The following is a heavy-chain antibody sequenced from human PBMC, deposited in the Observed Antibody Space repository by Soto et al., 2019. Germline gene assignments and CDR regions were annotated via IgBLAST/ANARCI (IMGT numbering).Heavy chain of an antibody. CDR1: GFTFNTYA. D-gene: IGHD4-17*01. CDR3: AMNAMSTVTRRGQYFDS. V-gene: IGHV3-23*01. Sequence: GGSLRLSCAASGFTFNTYAMSWVRQAPGEGLEWVSGIGGGTGATYNADSVKGRFIISRDNSKNTLYLQMNNLRVEDTAVYYCAMNAMSTVTRRGQYFDSWGQRTLVTVSS. J-gene: IGHJ4*02. CDR2: IGGGTGAT.